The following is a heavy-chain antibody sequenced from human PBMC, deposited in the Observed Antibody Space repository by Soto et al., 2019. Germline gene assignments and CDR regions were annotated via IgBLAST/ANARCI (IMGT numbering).Heavy chain of an antibody. CDR1: GYTFTDYY. J-gene: IGHJ5*02. CDR2: INPNNGVT. D-gene: IGHD6-19*01. Sequence: QVQLVQSGAEVKKPGASVKVSCKASGYTFTDYYMNWVRQAPGQGLEWMGWINPNNGVTNYAQKFQGRVTRTRDTSISTAYMDLSRLRSDDTALYYCARGAVTVANWFDPWGQGTQVTVSS. CDR3: ARGAVTVANWFDP. V-gene: IGHV1-2*02.